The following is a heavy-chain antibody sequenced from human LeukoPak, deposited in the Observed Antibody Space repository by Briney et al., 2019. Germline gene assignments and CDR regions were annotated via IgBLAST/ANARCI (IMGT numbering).Heavy chain of an antibody. Sequence: PGGSLRLSCAASGFTFSSYSMNWVRQAPGKGLEWVSSISSSSYIYYADSVKGRFTISRDNAKNSLYLQMNSLRAEDTAVYYCARVLARYCSSTSCYPFDYWGQGTLVTVSS. V-gene: IGHV3-21*01. CDR2: ISSSSYI. CDR3: ARVLARYCSSTSCYPFDY. J-gene: IGHJ4*02. CDR1: GFTFSSYS. D-gene: IGHD2-2*01.